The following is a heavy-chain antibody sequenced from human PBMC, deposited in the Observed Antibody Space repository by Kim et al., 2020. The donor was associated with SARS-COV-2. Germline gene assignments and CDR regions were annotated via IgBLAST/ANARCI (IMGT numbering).Heavy chain of an antibody. CDR1: GYTFTSYY. D-gene: IGHD2-15*01. V-gene: IGHV1-46*01. CDR2: INPSGGST. J-gene: IGHJ6*02. Sequence: ASVKVSCKASGYTFTSYYMHWVPQAPGQGLEWMGIINPSGGSTSYAQKFQGRVTMTRDTSTSTVYMELSSLRSEDTAVYYCARDLVGCSGGSCYFRMDVWGQGTTVTVSS. CDR3: ARDLVGCSGGSCYFRMDV.